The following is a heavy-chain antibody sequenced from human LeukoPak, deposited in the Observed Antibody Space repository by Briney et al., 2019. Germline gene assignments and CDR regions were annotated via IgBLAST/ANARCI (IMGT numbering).Heavy chain of an antibody. CDR1: GFTFSSYE. CDR3: AKAYGDYVGLYYFDY. J-gene: IGHJ4*02. D-gene: IGHD4-17*01. CDR2: ISSSGSTI. Sequence: PGGSLRLSCAASGFTFSSYEMNWVRQAPGKGLEWVSYISSSGSTIYYADSVKGRFTISRDNSKNTLYLQMNSLRAEDTAVYYCAKAYGDYVGLYYFDYWGQGTLVTVSS. V-gene: IGHV3-48*03.